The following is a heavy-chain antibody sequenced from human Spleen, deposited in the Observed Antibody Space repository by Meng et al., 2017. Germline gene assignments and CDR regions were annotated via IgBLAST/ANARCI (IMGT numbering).Heavy chain of an antibody. CDR3: RFGTSPLDGFDI. V-gene: IGHV1-69*05. CDR2: IIPIFGTA. J-gene: IGHJ3*02. D-gene: IGHD1-7*01. CDR1: GGTFSSYA. Sequence: SVKVSCKASGGTFSSYAISWVRQAPGQGLEWMGGIIPIFGTANYAQKFQGRVTITTDESTSTAYMELSSLRSEDTAVYYCRFGTSPLDGFDIWGQGTMVTVSS.